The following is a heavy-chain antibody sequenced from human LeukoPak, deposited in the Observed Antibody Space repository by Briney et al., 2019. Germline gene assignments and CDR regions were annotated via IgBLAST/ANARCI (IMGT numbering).Heavy chain of an antibody. CDR3: ARDRGGSGWYYFDY. CDR1: GFTFSIYA. D-gene: IGHD6-19*01. V-gene: IGHV3-64*01. J-gene: IGHJ4*02. Sequence: GGSQRLSCAASGFTFSIYAMHWVRQAPGKGLEHVSGISYNGSQIYYGNSVKDRFTISRDNAKNTVYLQMASLRVDDMAVYYCARDRGGSGWYYFDYWGQGTLVTVSS. CDR2: ISYNGSQI.